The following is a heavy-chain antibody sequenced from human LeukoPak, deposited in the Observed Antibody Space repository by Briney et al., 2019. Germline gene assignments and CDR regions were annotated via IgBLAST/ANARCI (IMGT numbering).Heavy chain of an antibody. V-gene: IGHV6-1*01. J-gene: IGHJ6*02. CDR3: ARVGCSSTSCYFSMDV. CDR2: TYYRSKGYN. CDR1: GDSVSSNSAA. D-gene: IGHD2-2*01. Sequence: SQTLSLTCAISGDSVSSNSAAWNWIRQSPSRGLEWLGRTYYRSKGYNDYAVSVKSRITINPDTSKNQFSLQLNSVTPEDTAVYYCARVGCSSTSCYFSMDVWGQGTTVTVSS.